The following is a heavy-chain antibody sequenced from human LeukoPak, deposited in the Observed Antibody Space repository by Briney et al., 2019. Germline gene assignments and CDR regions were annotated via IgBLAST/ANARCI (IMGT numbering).Heavy chain of an antibody. Sequence: GRSLRLSCAASGFAFDDYTMHWVRLVPGKGLEWVSLIIWNGGRTFYADSVKGRFTISRDNSKNSLYLQMNSLRTEDTALYYCVKDRSPQIFRGLYFGHWGQGTLVTVSS. CDR1: GFAFDDYT. CDR3: VKDRSPQIFRGLYFGH. D-gene: IGHD3-10*01. J-gene: IGHJ4*02. CDR2: IIWNGGRT. V-gene: IGHV3-43*01.